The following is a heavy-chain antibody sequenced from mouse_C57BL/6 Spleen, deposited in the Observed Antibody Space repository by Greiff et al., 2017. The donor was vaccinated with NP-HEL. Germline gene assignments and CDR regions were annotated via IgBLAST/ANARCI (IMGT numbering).Heavy chain of an antibody. CDR1: GYTFTDYY. CDR3: ARGGNYFAY. J-gene: IGHJ3*01. CDR2: INPNNGGT. D-gene: IGHD2-1*01. V-gene: IGHV1-26*01. Sequence: EVQLQQSGPELVKPGASVKISCKASGYTFTDYYMNWVKQSHGKSLEWLGDINPNNGGTSYNQKFKGKATLTVDKSSSTAYMELRSLTSEDSAVYYCARGGNYFAYWGQGTLVTVSA.